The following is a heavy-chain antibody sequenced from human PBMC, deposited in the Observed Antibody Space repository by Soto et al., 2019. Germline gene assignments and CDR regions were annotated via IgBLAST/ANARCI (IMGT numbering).Heavy chain of an antibody. D-gene: IGHD6-19*01. CDR3: AKDIGSIAVGGGGVFDY. CDR2: ISGSGGST. Sequence: GGSLRLSCAASGFTFSSYAMSWVRQAPGKGLEWVSAISGSGGSTYYADSVKGRFTISRDNSKNTLYLQMNSLRAEDTAVYYCAKDIGSIAVGGGGVFDYWGQGTLVTVSS. J-gene: IGHJ4*02. CDR1: GFTFSSYA. V-gene: IGHV3-23*01.